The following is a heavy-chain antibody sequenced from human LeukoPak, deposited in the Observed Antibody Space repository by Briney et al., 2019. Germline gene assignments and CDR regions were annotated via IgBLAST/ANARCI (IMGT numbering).Heavy chain of an antibody. V-gene: IGHV4-59*08. J-gene: IGHJ4*02. D-gene: IGHD2-15*01. CDR3: ARHRWLLPELPDYFVY. CDR1: GGSISNYY. CDR2: IYYSGST. Sequence: SETLSLTCTVSGGSISNYYWSWIRQPPGKGLEWIGYIYYSGSTNYNPSLKSRVTISVNTSKNQFSLKLSSVTAADTAVYYCARHRWLLPELPDYFVYWGQGTLVTVSS.